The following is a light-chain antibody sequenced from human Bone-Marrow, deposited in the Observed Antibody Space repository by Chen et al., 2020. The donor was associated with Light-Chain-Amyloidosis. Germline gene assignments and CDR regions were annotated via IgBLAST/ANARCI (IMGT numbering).Light chain of an antibody. Sequence: SYELTQPHSVSVSPGQTARIACSGPNLGDKYVCWYQQKPGQSPVLVMYQDSKRPTGIPERFSGSNSGNTAALTISGTQAMDEADYYCQAWDSSTVVFGGGTKLTLV. V-gene: IGLV3-1*01. CDR2: QDS. CDR1: NLGDKY. CDR3: QAWDSSTVV. J-gene: IGLJ2*01.